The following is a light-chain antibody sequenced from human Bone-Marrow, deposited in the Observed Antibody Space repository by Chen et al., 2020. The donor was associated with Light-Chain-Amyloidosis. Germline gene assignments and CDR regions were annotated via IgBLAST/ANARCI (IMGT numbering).Light chain of an antibody. CDR3: QQYGTSPLT. CDR2: GSS. J-gene: IGKJ4*01. CDR1: QTISSNY. Sequence: EILLTQSPGTLSLSPGDGANLSCRASQTISSNYLTWYQQKFGQAPRLLIYGSSSRATGIPDRFTGSGSGTDFTLTINRLEPEEFAMYYCQQYGTSPLTFGGGTKVEIK. V-gene: IGKV3-20*01.